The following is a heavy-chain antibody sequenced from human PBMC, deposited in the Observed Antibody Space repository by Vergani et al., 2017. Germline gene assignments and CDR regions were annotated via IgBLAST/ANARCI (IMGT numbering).Heavy chain of an antibody. D-gene: IGHD3-22*01. Sequence: EVQLVESGGGLVQPGRSLRLSCAASGFTFSSYAMSWVRQAPGKGLEWVSAISGSGGSTYYADSVKGRFTISRDNAKNTLYLQMNSLRAEDTAVYYCARGRSGYRDFYYYYYYMDVWGKGTTVTVSS. CDR2: ISGSGGST. J-gene: IGHJ6*03. CDR1: GFTFSSYA. CDR3: ARGRSGYRDFYYYYYYMDV. V-gene: IGHV3-23*04.